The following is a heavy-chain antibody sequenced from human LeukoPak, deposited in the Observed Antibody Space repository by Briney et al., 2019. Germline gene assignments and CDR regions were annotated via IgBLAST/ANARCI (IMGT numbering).Heavy chain of an antibody. Sequence: ASVKVSCKASGYTFTSYGISWVRQAPGQGLEWMGWISAYNGNTNYAQKLQGRVTMTTDTSTSTAYMELRSLRSDDTAVYYCARVSRVEATYYYYMDVWGKGTTVTVSS. V-gene: IGHV1-18*01. CDR3: ARVSRVEATYYYYMDV. J-gene: IGHJ6*03. CDR1: GYTFTSYG. D-gene: IGHD1-26*01. CDR2: ISAYNGNT.